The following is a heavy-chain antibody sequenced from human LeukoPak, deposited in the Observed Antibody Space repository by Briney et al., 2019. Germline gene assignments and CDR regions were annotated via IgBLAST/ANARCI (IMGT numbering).Heavy chain of an antibody. V-gene: IGHV4-59*08. Sequence: SETLSLTCTVSGASISGYYWSWIRQPPERGLEWIGYLYFSGNTNYNPSLKSRVTISVDASKNQFSLKLSSVTAADTAVYYCARRQGSCTNGICHRSYGMDVWGQGTTVTVSS. J-gene: IGHJ6*02. CDR1: GASISGYY. CDR2: LYFSGNT. D-gene: IGHD2-8*01. CDR3: ARRQGSCTNGICHRSYGMDV.